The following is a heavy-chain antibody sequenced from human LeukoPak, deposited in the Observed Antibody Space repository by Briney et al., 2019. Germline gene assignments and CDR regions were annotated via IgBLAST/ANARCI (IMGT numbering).Heavy chain of an antibody. D-gene: IGHD6-13*01. J-gene: IGHJ6*02. CDR3: AKGIAGPYYYYGMDV. CDR1: GFTFDDYA. Sequence: GRSLRLSCAASGFTFDDYAMHWVRQAPGKGLEWVSGISWNSGSIGYADSVKGRFTISRDNAKNSLYLQMNSLRAEDTALYYCAKGIAGPYYYYGMDVWGQGTTVTVSS. V-gene: IGHV3-9*01. CDR2: ISWNSGSI.